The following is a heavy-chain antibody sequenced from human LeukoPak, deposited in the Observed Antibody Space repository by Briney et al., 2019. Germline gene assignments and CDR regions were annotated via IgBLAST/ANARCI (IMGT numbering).Heavy chain of an antibody. J-gene: IGHJ6*04. D-gene: IGHD2-2*01. CDR2: INAGNGNT. V-gene: IGHV1-3*01. Sequence: ASVKVSCKASGYTFTSYAMHWVRQAPGQRLEWMGWINAGNGNTKYSQKFQGRVTITRDTSASTAYMELSSLRSEDTAVYYCTRLVVPAAPGYYYGMDVWGKGTTVTVSP. CDR1: GYTFTSYA. CDR3: TRLVVPAAPGYYYGMDV.